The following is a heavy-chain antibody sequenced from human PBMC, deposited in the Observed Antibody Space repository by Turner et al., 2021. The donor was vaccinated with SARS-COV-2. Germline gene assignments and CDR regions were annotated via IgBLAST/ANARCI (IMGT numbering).Heavy chain of an antibody. Sequence: EVKLFESGGGLVQPGGSLRLSCAASGFTFRSYAMSWVRQAPGKGLEWVSAISGSGGRTYYEDSVKGRFTISRDNSKNTLYLQMNSLRAEDTAVYYCAKTHGAAAGTFDYWGQGTLVTVSS. J-gene: IGHJ4*02. CDR1: GFTFRSYA. CDR2: ISGSGGRT. V-gene: IGHV3-23*01. D-gene: IGHD6-13*01. CDR3: AKTHGAAAGTFDY.